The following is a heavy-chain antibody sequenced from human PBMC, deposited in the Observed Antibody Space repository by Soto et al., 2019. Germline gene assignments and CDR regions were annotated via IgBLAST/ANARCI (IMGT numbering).Heavy chain of an antibody. CDR2: INHSGST. Sequence: SDTLSLTCAVYGGSFSGYYWSWIRQPPGKGLEWIGEINHSGSTNYNPSLKSRVTISVDTSKNQFSLKLSSVTAADTAVYYCARSGGTYYYYYGMDVGGQGTTVT. D-gene: IGHD1-1*01. CDR3: ARSGGTYYYYYGMDV. J-gene: IGHJ6*02. CDR1: GGSFSGYY. V-gene: IGHV4-34*01.